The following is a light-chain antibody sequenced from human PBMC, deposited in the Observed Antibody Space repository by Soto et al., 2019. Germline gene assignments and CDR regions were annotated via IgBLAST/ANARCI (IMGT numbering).Light chain of an antibody. CDR1: QSISRY. V-gene: IGKV1-39*01. Sequence: DIQMTQSPSFLSASVGDRVTITCRASQSISRYLNWYKQRRAKAPELLIYATSHLQTELPSRFGGGGSEPDSTLTVSSLEPGDFATYYRQQTYSTPLTFGGGTKVDIK. CDR3: QQTYSTPLT. J-gene: IGKJ4*01. CDR2: ATS.